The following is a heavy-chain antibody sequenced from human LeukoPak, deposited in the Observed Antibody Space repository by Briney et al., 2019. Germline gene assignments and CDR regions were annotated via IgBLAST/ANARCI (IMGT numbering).Heavy chain of an antibody. CDR3: AKDRGY. V-gene: IGHV3-23*01. J-gene: IGHJ4*02. CDR2: ISGSDGRT. Sequence: GGSLRLSCVASGFIFSNFPMTWVRQAPGKGLEWVSAISGSDGRTYYGDSVKGRFTISRDNSKNTLYLQMNSLRAEDTAVYYCAKDRGYWGQGTLVTVSS. CDR1: GFIFSNFP.